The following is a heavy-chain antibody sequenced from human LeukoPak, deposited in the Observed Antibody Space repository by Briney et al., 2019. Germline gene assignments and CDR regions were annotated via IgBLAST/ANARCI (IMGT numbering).Heavy chain of an antibody. J-gene: IGHJ6*04. CDR2: ISITGGIK. CDR3: AKVGSEYYGLDV. V-gene: IGHV3-48*03. D-gene: IGHD1-14*01. Sequence: GGSLRLFCAASGLTFSRYEFSWVRQAPGKGLEWVSYISITGGIKYYGESVKGRFTISRDNAKNSLYLQMDSLRGEDTAVYYCAKVGSEYYGLDVWGKGTTVSVSS. CDR1: GLTFSRYE.